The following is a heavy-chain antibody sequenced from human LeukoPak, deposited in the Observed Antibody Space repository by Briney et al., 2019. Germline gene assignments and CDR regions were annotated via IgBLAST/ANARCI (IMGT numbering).Heavy chain of an antibody. CDR2: IIPIFGTA. D-gene: IGHD2-2*01. Sequence: SVKVSCKASGGTFSSYAISWVRQAPGQGLEWMGGIIPIFGTANYAQKLQGRVTMTTDTSTSTAYVELRSLRSDDTAVYYCARDHIVVVPAALDPWGQGTLVTVSS. CDR3: ARDHIVVVPAALDP. J-gene: IGHJ5*02. V-gene: IGHV1-69*05. CDR1: GGTFSSYA.